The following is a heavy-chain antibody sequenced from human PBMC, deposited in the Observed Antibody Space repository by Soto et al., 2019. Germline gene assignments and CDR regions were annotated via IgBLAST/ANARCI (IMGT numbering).Heavy chain of an antibody. V-gene: IGHV3-23*01. CDR1: GFTFSTYA. CDR2: ITGSGGNT. Sequence: GGSLRLSCVASGFTFSTYAMSWVRQAPRKGLEWVSEITGSGGNTYYADSVKGRFTISRDNSQNTVYLQMNSLRAEDTAVYFCAKEMYFGASPDYWGQGTLVTVSS. D-gene: IGHD2-8*01. J-gene: IGHJ4*02. CDR3: AKEMYFGASPDY.